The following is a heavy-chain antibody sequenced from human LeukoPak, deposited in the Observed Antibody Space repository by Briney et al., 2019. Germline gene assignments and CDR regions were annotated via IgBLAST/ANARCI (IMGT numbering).Heavy chain of an antibody. CDR2: IVVGSGNT. D-gene: IGHD4-23*01. V-gene: IGHV1-58*01. CDR3: AALDYGGNPVYFDY. CDR1: GFTFTSSA. J-gene: IGHJ4*02. Sequence: SVKVSCKASGFTFTSSAVQWVRQARGQRLEWIEWIVVGSGNTNYAQKFQERVTITRDMSTSTAYMELSSLRSEDTAVYYCAALDYGGNPVYFDYWGQGTLVTVSS.